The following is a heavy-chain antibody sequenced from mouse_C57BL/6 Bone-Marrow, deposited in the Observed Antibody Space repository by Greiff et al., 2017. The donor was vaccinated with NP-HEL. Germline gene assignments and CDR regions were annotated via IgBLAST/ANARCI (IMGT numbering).Heavy chain of an antibody. J-gene: IGHJ2*01. CDR2: IDPENGDT. Sequence: EVQLQQSGAELVRPGASVKLSCTASGFNIKDDYMHWVKQRPEQGLEWIGWIDPENGDTEYASKFQGKATITADTSSNTAYLQLSSLTSEDTAVYYYTTYCSSPYYFDYWGQGTTLTVSS. CDR3: TTYCSSPYYFDY. V-gene: IGHV14-4*01. D-gene: IGHD1-1*01. CDR1: GFNIKDDY.